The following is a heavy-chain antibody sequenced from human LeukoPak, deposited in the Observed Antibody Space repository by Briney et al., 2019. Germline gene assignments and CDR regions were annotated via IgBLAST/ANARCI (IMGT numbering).Heavy chain of an antibody. J-gene: IGHJ5*02. CDR1: GFTFSSYA. CDR3: ARVGLRGQVEPAAIRSSWFNP. CDR2: ITYDGSNK. D-gene: IGHD2-2*01. V-gene: IGHV3-30*04. Sequence: GRSLRLSCAASGFTFSSYAMHWVRQAPGKGLEWVAVITYDGSNKYYVDSVKGRFTISRDNAKNTLYLQMNSLKAEDTAVYYCARVGLRGQVEPAAIRSSWFNPWVQGNLVTVSS.